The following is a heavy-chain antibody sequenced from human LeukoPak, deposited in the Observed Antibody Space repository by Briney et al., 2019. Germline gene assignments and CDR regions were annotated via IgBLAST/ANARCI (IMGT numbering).Heavy chain of an antibody. CDR1: GFTFSSYG. D-gene: IGHD2-2*01. V-gene: IGHV3-33*06. J-gene: IGHJ4*02. Sequence: GGSLRLSCAASGFTFSSYGMHWVRRAPGKGLEWVAVIWYDGSNKYYADSVKGRFTISRDSSKNTLYLQMNSLRAEDTAVYYCAKANARGAIFDYWGQGTLVTVSS. CDR2: IWYDGSNK. CDR3: AKANARGAIFDY.